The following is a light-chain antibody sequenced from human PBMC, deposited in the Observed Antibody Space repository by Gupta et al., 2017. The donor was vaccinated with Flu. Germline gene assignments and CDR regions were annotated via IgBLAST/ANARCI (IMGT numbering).Light chain of an antibody. CDR2: WAS. V-gene: IGKV4-1*01. Sequence: LGERATIINCRSSQSILYSSDNKNYLAWYQQKPRQPPKLLIYWASTRASGVPDRFSGSGSGTDFSLTISSLQAEDVAVYYCQQYDSTPYTFGQGTKLEVK. CDR3: QQYDSTPYT. CDR1: QSILYSSDNKNY. J-gene: IGKJ2*01.